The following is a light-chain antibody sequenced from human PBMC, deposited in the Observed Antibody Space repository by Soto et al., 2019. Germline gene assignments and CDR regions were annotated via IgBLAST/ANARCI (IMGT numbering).Light chain of an antibody. CDR2: DAS. Sequence: DIQMTQSPSTLSASVGDRVTITCRASQSISSGVAWYQQKPGKDPKLLIYDASSLESGVPSRFSGSGSGTEFTLTISRLQPDDFATYYCQQYNSYSWTFGQGTKVEIK. V-gene: IGKV1-5*01. CDR3: QQYNSYSWT. CDR1: QSISSG. J-gene: IGKJ1*01.